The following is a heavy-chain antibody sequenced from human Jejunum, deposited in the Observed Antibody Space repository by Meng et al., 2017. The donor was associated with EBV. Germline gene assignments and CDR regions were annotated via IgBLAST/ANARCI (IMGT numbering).Heavy chain of an antibody. Sequence: EGQLVQSGGGLIQPGGSLGLSCVASGFAVSSNFMSWVRQAPGKGLEWVSIIYSGGPTFHADSVKGRFTISRDTSKNTLYLQMDDLRVEDSAMYYCVRDRGYVDRSGLHGYFDPWGQGTLVTVSS. CDR1: GFAVSSNF. V-gene: IGHV3-53*01. J-gene: IGHJ5*02. CDR3: VRDRGYVDRSGLHGYFDP. D-gene: IGHD3-22*01. CDR2: IYSGGPT.